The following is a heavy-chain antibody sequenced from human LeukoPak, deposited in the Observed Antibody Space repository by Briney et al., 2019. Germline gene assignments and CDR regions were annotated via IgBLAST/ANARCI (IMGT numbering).Heavy chain of an antibody. D-gene: IGHD6-13*01. V-gene: IGHV3-48*04. CDR2: ISSSGSTM. CDR3: ARTVVAAAGFKTFFDY. Sequence: GGSLRLSCVASGFTFSSYGMNWVRQAPGKGLEWVSYISSSGSTMNYADSVKGRFAISRDNGKNSLSLQMNGLRAEDTAVYYCARTVVAAAGFKTFFDYWGQGTLVTVSS. CDR1: GFTFSSYG. J-gene: IGHJ4*02.